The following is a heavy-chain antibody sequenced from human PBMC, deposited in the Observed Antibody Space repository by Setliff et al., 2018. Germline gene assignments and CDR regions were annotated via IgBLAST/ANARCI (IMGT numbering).Heavy chain of an antibody. CDR1: GFTFSSYW. J-gene: IGHJ4*02. CDR2: INQDGSEK. Sequence: HPGGSLRLSCAASGFTFSSYWMSWVRQAPGKGLEWVANINQDGSEKHYVGSVKGRFTISRDNARNSVYLQMNSLRAEDAAVYYCATSDWYTAFDHWGQGTLVTVSS. D-gene: IGHD6-19*01. V-gene: IGHV3-7*01. CDR3: ATSDWYTAFDH.